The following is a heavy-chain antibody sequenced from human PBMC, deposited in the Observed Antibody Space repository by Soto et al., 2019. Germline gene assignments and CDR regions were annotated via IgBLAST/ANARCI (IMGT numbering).Heavy chain of an antibody. Sequence: QVQLAQSGAEVKQPGSSVKGSCKASEGTFSRFPISWVRQAPGQGLEWMGGILPLSGTPNYGQKFHGRVAISADKATSTVYMELSSLRFEDTAMYYCSRDGKYCSSDAFDIWGQGTMVTVAS. CDR1: EGTFSRFP. CDR3: SRDGKYCSSDAFDI. D-gene: IGHD6-6*01. J-gene: IGHJ3*02. CDR2: ILPLSGTP. V-gene: IGHV1-69*06.